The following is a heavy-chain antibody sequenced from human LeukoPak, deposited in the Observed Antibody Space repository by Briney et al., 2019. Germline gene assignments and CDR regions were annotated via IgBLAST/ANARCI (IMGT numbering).Heavy chain of an antibody. J-gene: IGHJ4*02. CDR3: ARAGNYYDSSGYYYFDS. D-gene: IGHD3-22*01. CDR2: INPSAGST. Sequence: ASVKVSCRASGYTFTSYFMHWVRQAPGQGLEWMGVINPSAGSTSYAQKFQGRVTMTRDTSTSTVYMELSSLRSKDTAVYYCARAGNYYDSSGYYYFDSWGQGTLVTVSS. V-gene: IGHV1-46*01. CDR1: GYTFTSYF.